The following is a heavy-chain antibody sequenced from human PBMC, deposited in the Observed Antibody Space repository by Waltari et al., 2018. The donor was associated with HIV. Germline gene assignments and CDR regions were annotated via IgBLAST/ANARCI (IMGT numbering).Heavy chain of an antibody. CDR2: ITPMFGRI. V-gene: IGHV1-69*01. Sequence: QVQLAQSGAEVKKPGSSVKVSCTATGGTFLIYAFNWVRQAPGQGLEWMGGITPMFGRIKYAQKFQGRLTITADASTSTVYMEFSSLRSDDTAVYYCARDSSGSSQVVYYMDVWGKGTTVTVSS. CDR3: ARDSSGSSQVVYYMDV. D-gene: IGHD1-26*01. CDR1: GGTFLIYA. J-gene: IGHJ6*03.